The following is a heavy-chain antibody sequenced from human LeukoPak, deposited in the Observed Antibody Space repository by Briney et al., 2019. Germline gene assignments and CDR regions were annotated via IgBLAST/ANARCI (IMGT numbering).Heavy chain of an antibody. D-gene: IGHD2-8*01. V-gene: IGHV3-73*01. CDR2: IRSKANSYAT. J-gene: IGHJ6*03. CDR1: GFTFSGSA. CDR3: TLPRGYCTNGVCPSYYYYYMDV. Sequence: PGGSLRLSCAASGFTFSGSAMHWVRQASGKGLEWVGRIRSKANSYATAYAASVKGRFTISRDDSKNTAYLQMNSLKTEDTAVYYCTLPRGYCTNGVCPSYYYYYMDVWGKGTTVTVS.